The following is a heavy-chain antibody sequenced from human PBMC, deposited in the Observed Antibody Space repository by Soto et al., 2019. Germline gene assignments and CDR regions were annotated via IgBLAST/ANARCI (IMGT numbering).Heavy chain of an antibody. CDR1: GGSISSSNW. J-gene: IGHJ6*02. CDR2: IYHSGST. CDR3: ASAGNYYCGMDV. Sequence: QVQLQESGPGLVKPSGTLSLTCAVSGGSISSSNWWSWVRQPPGKGLEWIGEIYHSGSTNYNPSRKARVTLSVDKPKHQFSLKLSSVTAADTAGYCCASAGNYYCGMDVWGQGTTVTVSS. V-gene: IGHV4-4*01.